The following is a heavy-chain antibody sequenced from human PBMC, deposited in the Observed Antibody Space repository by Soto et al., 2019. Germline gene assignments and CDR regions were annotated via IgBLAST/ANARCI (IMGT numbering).Heavy chain of an antibody. CDR1: GDSFSAYY. J-gene: IGHJ6*03. CDR2: INPNGGAT. Sequence: QVQLVQSGAEVKKPGASVKVSCKTSGDSFSAYYLHWVRQAPGQGLEWLGWINPNGGATKYAQKFRGRVAMTRDTSIRTAYLELPSLRSDDTAIYYCARESGGATATLDYYYFYMDVWGKGTTVTVSS. D-gene: IGHD5-12*01. V-gene: IGHV1-2*02. CDR3: ARESGGATATLDYYYFYMDV.